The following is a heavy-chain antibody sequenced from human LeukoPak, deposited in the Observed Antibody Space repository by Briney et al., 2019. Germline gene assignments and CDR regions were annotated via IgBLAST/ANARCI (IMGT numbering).Heavy chain of an antibody. CDR3: ARADCSRTSCSWYYGMDV. D-gene: IGHD2-2*01. CDR2: ISYDGANK. Sequence: LSLTCAVSGGSIGSTNWWSWVRQLPGKGLEWVAVISYDGANKYYADSVKGRFTISRDNSKNTLYLQINGLRAEDTAVYYCARADCSRTSCSWYYGMDVWGQGTTVTVSS. V-gene: IGHV3-30-3*01. CDR1: GGSIGSTN. J-gene: IGHJ6*02.